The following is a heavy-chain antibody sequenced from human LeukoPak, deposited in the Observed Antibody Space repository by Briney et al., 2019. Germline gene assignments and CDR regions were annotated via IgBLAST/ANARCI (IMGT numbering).Heavy chain of an antibody. CDR2: IKQDGSEQ. Sequence: GESLRLSCVGSGFSFSSYWMAWVRQAPGKGLEWVASIKQDGSEQRYVDSVKGRFTISRDNAKNSLFLQMNRLGAEDTAVYYCATSPNPFHMWGQGTKVTVS. CDR3: ATSPNPFHM. V-gene: IGHV3-7*01. CDR1: GFSFSSYW. J-gene: IGHJ3*02.